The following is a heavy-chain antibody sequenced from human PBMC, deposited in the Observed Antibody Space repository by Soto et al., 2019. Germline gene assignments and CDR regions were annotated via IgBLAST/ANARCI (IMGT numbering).Heavy chain of an antibody. D-gene: IGHD6-19*01. CDR2: IKQDGSEK. CDR3: ARDSSGGWYHY. V-gene: IGHV3-7*01. Sequence: GGSLRLSCAASGFTFSSYWMSWVRQAPGKGLEWVANIKQDGSEKYYVDSVKGRFTISRDNSKNTLYLQMNSLRAEDTAVYYCARDSSGGWYHYWGRGTLVTVSS. J-gene: IGHJ4*02. CDR1: GFTFSSYW.